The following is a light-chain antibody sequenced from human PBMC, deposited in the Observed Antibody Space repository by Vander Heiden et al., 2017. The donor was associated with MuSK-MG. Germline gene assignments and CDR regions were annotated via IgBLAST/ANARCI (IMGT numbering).Light chain of an antibody. Sequence: DIQMTQSPSTLSASVGDTVTSTCRASQTLNTWLAWYQQKPGKAPKLVIYKASSLESGVRSRFSGSGSGTEFTLTISSLQPDDFATYYCQQYNSYLGTFGQGTKLEI. CDR3: QQYNSYLGT. CDR1: QTLNTW. CDR2: KAS. V-gene: IGKV1-5*03. J-gene: IGKJ2*01.